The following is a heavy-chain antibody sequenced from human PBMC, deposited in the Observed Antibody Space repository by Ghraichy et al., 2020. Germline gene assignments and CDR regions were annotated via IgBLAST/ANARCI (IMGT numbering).Heavy chain of an antibody. CDR1: GFTFSSYW. Sequence: GGSLRLSCAASGFTFSSYWMSWVRQAPGKGLEWVANIKQDGSEKYYVDSVKGRFTISRDNAKNSLYLQMNSLRAEDTAVYYCAREHPTLNYSSGWYGNWFDPWGQGTLVTVSS. D-gene: IGHD6-19*01. V-gene: IGHV3-7*03. J-gene: IGHJ5*02. CDR3: AREHPTLNYSSGWYGNWFDP. CDR2: IKQDGSEK.